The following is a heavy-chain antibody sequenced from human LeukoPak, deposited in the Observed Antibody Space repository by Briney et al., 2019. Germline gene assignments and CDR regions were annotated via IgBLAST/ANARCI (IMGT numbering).Heavy chain of an antibody. CDR3: ARDVGGAGSY. D-gene: IGHD3-10*01. J-gene: IGHJ4*02. V-gene: IGHV3-74*01. CDR1: GYSLRNYW. Sequence: GRSLRLSCAASGYSLRNYWMHWVRHAPGKGPVWVSRIDNDGRTTDYAVSVKGRFTISRDNVQNTLYLQMDSLRAEDTAVYYCARDVGGAGSYWGQGTLVTVSS. CDR2: IDNDGRTT.